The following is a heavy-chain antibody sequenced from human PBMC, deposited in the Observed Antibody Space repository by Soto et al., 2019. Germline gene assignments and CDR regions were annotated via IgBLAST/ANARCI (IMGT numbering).Heavy chain of an antibody. Sequence: SETLSLTCTVSGGSISSGDYYWSWIRQPPGKGLEWIGYIYYSGSTYYNPSLKSRVTISVDTSKNQFSLKLSAVTAADAAVYYCARRGDGYNPLMYRYWGQGTLVTVSS. V-gene: IGHV4-30-4*01. J-gene: IGHJ4*02. CDR1: GGSISSGDYY. CDR2: IYYSGST. CDR3: ARRGDGYNPLMYRY. D-gene: IGHD5-12*01.